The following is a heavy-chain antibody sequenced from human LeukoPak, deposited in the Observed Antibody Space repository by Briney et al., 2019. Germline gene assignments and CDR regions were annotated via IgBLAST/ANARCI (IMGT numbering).Heavy chain of an antibody. Sequence: PGGSLRLSCAASGFTFSSYAMSWVRQAPGKGLEWVSAISGSGGSTYYADSVKGRFTISRDNSKNTLYLQMNSPRAEDTAVYYCAKDRRIAVAGYYFDYWGQGTLVTVSS. D-gene: IGHD6-19*01. V-gene: IGHV3-23*01. CDR3: AKDRRIAVAGYYFDY. CDR2: ISGSGGST. CDR1: GFTFSSYA. J-gene: IGHJ4*02.